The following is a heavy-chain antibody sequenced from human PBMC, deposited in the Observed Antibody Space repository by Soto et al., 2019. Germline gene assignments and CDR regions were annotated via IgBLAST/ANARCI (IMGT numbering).Heavy chain of an antibody. CDR3: ARGDDSWSGYLF. V-gene: IGHV4-34*01. CDR2: IHHSGST. CDR1: GGSFDGYY. J-gene: IGHJ4*01. D-gene: IGHD3-3*01. Sequence: PSETLSLTCALYGGSFDGYYWSWIRQSPGKGLGWIGEIHHSGSTKYNPSLKSRVSLSVDSSTKQFSLKMTSMTAADRGVYYGARGDDSWSGYLFWGQGTPVTVSS.